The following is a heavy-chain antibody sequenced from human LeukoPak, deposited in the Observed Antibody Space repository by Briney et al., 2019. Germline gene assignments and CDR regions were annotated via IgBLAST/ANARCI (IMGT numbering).Heavy chain of an antibody. CDR2: IGGGGVRT. CDR1: GFTFTTYA. Sequence: GGSLRLSCAASGFTFTTYAMSWVRQAPGKGLEWVSAIGGGGVRTYYADSVKGRFTISRDNSKDTLFLQMNSLRAEDTAVYYCAKRGSSGWYVPAGIDYWGQGTLVTVSS. CDR3: AKRGSSGWYVPAGIDY. V-gene: IGHV3-23*01. J-gene: IGHJ4*02. D-gene: IGHD6-19*01.